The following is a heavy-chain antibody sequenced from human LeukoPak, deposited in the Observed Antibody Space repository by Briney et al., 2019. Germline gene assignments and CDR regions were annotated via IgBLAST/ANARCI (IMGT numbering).Heavy chain of an antibody. CDR2: ISYDGSNK. J-gene: IGHJ4*02. V-gene: IGHV3-30*04. Sequence: GGSLRLSCAASGFTFSSYAMRWVRQAPGKGLEWVAVISYDGSNKYYADSVKGRFTISRDNSKNTLYLQMNSLRAEDTAVYYCARGSSSSSCLDYWGQGTLVTVSS. CDR1: GFTFSSYA. D-gene: IGHD6-13*01. CDR3: ARGSSSSSCLDY.